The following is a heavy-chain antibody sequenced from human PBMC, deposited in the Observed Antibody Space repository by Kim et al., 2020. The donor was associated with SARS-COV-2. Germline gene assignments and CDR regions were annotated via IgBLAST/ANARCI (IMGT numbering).Heavy chain of an antibody. CDR2: INPNSGGT. CDR3: ARDQDQYSSSWFLFQH. J-gene: IGHJ1*01. Sequence: ASVKVSCKASGYTFTGYYMHWVRQAPGQGLEWMGRINPNSGGTNYAQKFQGRVTMTRDTSISTAYMELSRLRSDDTAVYYCARDQDQYSSSWFLFQHWGQGTLVTVSS. V-gene: IGHV1-2*06. D-gene: IGHD6-13*01. CDR1: GYTFTGYY.